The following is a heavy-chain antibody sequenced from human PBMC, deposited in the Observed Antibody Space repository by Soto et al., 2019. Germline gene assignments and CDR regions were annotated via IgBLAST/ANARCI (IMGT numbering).Heavy chain of an antibody. CDR2: VSTSGDV. D-gene: IGHD3-3*01. Sequence: SETLSLTCTVSGGSLTKYYWSWIRQPAGKGLEWIGRVSTSGDVVSKASLRSRLTMSVDTSKNQFSLRLTSVTAADTAVYYCARDNNDFWSLYPLAFDYWGQGALVTVSS. V-gene: IGHV4-4*07. CDR1: GGSLTKYY. CDR3: ARDNNDFWSLYPLAFDY. J-gene: IGHJ4*02.